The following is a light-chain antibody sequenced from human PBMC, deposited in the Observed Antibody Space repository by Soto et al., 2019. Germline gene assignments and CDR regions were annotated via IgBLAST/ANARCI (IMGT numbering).Light chain of an antibody. CDR1: QSVSTY. CDR3: HQDFNLPGT. CDR2: GTS. Sequence: IVLAECPTTLSLSPGERATLSCRASQSVSTYLAWYQQKPGQAPRLLIYGTSTRATGIPVRFSGSGSGTDFTLTISSLQPEDFAMYFCHQDFNLPGTFGQGTKVDIK. J-gene: IGKJ1*01. V-gene: IGKV3D-7*01.